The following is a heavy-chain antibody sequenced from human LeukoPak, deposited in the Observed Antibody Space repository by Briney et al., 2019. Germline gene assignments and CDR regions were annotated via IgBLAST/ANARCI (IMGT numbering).Heavy chain of an antibody. D-gene: IGHD3-9*01. J-gene: IGHJ4*02. CDR3: ARGSRDILTGYYNYFDY. CDR1: GGSISGYY. CDR2: IYTSGST. Sequence: SETLSLTCTVSGGSISGYYWSWIRQPAGKGLEWIGRIYTSGSTNYNPSLKSRVTMSVDTSKNQFSLKLSSVTAADTAVYYCARGSRDILTGYYNYFDYWGQGTLVTVSS. V-gene: IGHV4-4*07.